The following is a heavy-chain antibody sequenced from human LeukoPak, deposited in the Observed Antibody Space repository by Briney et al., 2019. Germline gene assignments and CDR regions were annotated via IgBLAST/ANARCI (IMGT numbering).Heavy chain of an antibody. V-gene: IGHV4-4*07. D-gene: IGHD3-22*01. CDR2: IYTSGST. CDR1: GGSISSYY. J-gene: IGHJ3*02. CDR3: AREGYYDSSGYDSLGYAFDI. Sequence: PSETLSLTCTVSGGSISSYYWSWIRQPAGKGLEWIGRIYTSGSTNYNPSLKSRVTMSVDTSKNQFSLKLSSVTAADTAVYYCAREGYYDSSGYDSLGYAFDIWGQGTMVTVSS.